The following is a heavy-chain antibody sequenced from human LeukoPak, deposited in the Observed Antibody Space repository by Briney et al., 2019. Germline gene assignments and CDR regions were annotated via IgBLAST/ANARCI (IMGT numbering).Heavy chain of an antibody. CDR1: GFTVSSNY. J-gene: IGHJ3*02. CDR2: IYSGGST. V-gene: IGHV3-66*01. D-gene: IGHD3-3*01. Sequence: GGSLRLPCAASGFTVSSNYMSWVRQAPGKGLEWVSVIYSGGSTYYADSVKGRFTISRDNSKNTLYLQMNSLRAEDTAVYYCAREFCDFKTGAHAFDIWGQGTMVTVSS. CDR3: AREFCDFKTGAHAFDI.